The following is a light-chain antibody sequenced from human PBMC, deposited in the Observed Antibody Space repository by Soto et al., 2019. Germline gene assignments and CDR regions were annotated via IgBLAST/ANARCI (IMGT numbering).Light chain of an antibody. CDR1: QGIGTY. J-gene: IGKJ5*01. V-gene: IGKV1-9*01. Sequence: IQLTQSPSSLSASLGDRVTVTCRASQGIGTYLVWYQQKSGKAPTVLIYASSTLQTGVPSRFSGSGSGTDFSLTISGLQPEDLATYYCQSYNTARPTFGQGTRLEIK. CDR3: QSYNTARPT. CDR2: ASS.